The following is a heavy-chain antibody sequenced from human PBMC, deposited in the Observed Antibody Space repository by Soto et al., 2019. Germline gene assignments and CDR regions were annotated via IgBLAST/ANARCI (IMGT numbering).Heavy chain of an antibody. J-gene: IGHJ4*02. CDR2: MSYDGSHI. CDR3: ARGFAGGSSFYSFDF. V-gene: IGHV3-30*04. D-gene: IGHD3-10*01. CDR1: GFTFSSYT. Sequence: GGSLRLSCAASGFTFSSYTMHWVRQAPGTGLERVAVMSYDGSHIYYAESVEGRFTVSRDNSKNTLYLQMDRLRVEDTAVYYCARGFAGGSSFYSFDFWGLGTLVTVSS.